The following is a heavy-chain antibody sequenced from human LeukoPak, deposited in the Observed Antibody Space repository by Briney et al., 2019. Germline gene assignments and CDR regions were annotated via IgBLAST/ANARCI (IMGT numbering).Heavy chain of an antibody. J-gene: IGHJ4*02. D-gene: IGHD3-22*01. V-gene: IGHV1-2*02. CDR2: INPNSGGT. CDR3: ARKNYYDSSGYYVY. CDR1: GYTFTGYY. Sequence: DSVKVSCKASGYTFTGYYMHWVRQAPGQGLEWMGWINPNSGGTNYAQKFQGRVTMTRDTSISTAYMELSRLRSDDTAVYYCARKNYYDSSGYYVYWGQGTLVTVSS.